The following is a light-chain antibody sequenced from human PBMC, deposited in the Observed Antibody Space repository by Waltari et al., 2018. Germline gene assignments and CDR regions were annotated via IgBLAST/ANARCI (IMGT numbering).Light chain of an antibody. CDR1: QSISTW. J-gene: IGKJ5*01. CDR2: QAS. CDR3: QQHSTYTIT. Sequence: DIQMTQSPSTLSASVGDRVTISCRASQSISTWLAWYQERPGKVPKLLIYQASTLKSGVPSRFSGSGSGTEFTLTISSLQPDDFATYYCQQHSTYTITFGQGTRLEIK. V-gene: IGKV1-5*03.